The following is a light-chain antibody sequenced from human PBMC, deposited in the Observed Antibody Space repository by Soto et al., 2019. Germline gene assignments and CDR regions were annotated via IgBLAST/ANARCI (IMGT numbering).Light chain of an antibody. V-gene: IGLV1-44*01. J-gene: IGLJ2*01. CDR2: NNN. Sequence: QSVLTQPPSASGTPGQRVTISCSGSSSNIGSNTVNWYHHLPGTAPKLLIYNNNERPSGVPDRFSGSRSGTSASLAISGLQSEDEADYYCAAWDDSLNGRVFGGGTKVTVL. CDR3: AAWDDSLNGRV. CDR1: SSNIGSNT.